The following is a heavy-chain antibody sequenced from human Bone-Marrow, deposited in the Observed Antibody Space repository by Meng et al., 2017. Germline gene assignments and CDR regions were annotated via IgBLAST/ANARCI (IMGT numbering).Heavy chain of an antibody. CDR2: ISYDGSNK. J-gene: IGHJ6*01. Sequence: GESLKISCAASGFTFSSYAMHWVRQAPGKGLEWVAVISYDGSNKYYADSVKGRFTISKDKAKNLVYLQMSSLRADDTAIYYCARRVSYYGMDVWGQGTTVTGYS. CDR1: GFTFSSYA. D-gene: IGHD3-16*01. V-gene: IGHV3-30*04. CDR3: ARRVSYYGMDV.